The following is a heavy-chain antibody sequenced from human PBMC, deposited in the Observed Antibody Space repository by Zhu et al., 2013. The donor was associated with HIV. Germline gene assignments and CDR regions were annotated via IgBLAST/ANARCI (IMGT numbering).Heavy chain of an antibody. CDR3: ARGLFDGSGSYSA. J-gene: IGHJ5*02. CDR2: ISTSSSTI. D-gene: IGHD3-10*01. V-gene: IGHV3-48*04. Sequence: EVQLVESGGGLVQPGGSLRLSCAASGFTFSSYDMNWVRQAPGKGLEWISYISTSSSTIYYADSVKGRFTISRDNAKNSLYLQMNSLRAEDTAVYYCARGLFDGSGSYSAWGQGTLVTVSS. CDR1: GFTFSSYD.